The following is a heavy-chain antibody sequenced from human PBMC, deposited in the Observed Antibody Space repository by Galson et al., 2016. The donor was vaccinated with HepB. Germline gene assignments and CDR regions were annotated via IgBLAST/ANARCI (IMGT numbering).Heavy chain of an antibody. J-gene: IGHJ4*02. Sequence: SVKVSCKVSGYTLSELSMHWVRQAPGKGLEWMGGFDPEDGETIYAQKFQGRVTMTEDTSTDTAYMALSSLRSQGTAVYYCAEKRDYDFWSGYEKWGQGTLVTVSS. CDR3: AEKRDYDFWSGYEK. CDR1: GYTLSELS. V-gene: IGHV1-24*01. CDR2: FDPEDGET. D-gene: IGHD3-3*01.